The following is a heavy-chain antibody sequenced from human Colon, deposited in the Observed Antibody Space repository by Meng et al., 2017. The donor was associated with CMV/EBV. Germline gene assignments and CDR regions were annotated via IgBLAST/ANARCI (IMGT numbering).Heavy chain of an antibody. J-gene: IGHJ4*02. CDR1: GFTFSTYW. Sequence: GESLKISCAASGFTFSTYWMSWVRQAPGKGLEWVANIKQDGSENYYVDSVKGRFTISRDNAKNSLYLQMNSLRAGDTAVYYCAKDIGTWTRGYYFDYWGQGTLVTVSS. CDR2: IKQDGSEN. D-gene: IGHD3-10*01. V-gene: IGHV3-7*01. CDR3: AKDIGTWTRGYYFDY.